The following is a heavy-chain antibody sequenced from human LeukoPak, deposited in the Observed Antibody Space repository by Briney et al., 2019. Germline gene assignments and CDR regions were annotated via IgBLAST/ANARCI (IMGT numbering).Heavy chain of an antibody. D-gene: IGHD3-10*01. CDR3: ARLRKGYGSGSYYFDY. J-gene: IGHJ4*02. CDR2: IKQDGSEK. V-gene: IGHV3-7*01. Sequence: GGSLRLSCAASGFTFSSYWMSWVRQAPGKGLEWVANIKQDGSEKYYVDSVKGRFTISRDNAKNSLYLQMNSLRAEDAAVYHCARLRKGYGSGSYYFDYWGQGTLVTVSS. CDR1: GFTFSSYW.